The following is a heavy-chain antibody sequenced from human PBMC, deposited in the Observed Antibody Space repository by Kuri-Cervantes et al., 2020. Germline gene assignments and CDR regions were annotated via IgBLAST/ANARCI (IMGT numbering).Heavy chain of an antibody. J-gene: IGHJ4*02. Sequence: GESLKISCAASGFTFSSYCMSWVRQAPGKGLEWVATIKQDGYEKYYVDSVKGRVTISRDNAKNSLYLQMNSLRAEGTAVYYCARDSGDGYIRDSWGQGTLVTVSS. CDR2: IKQDGYEK. CDR1: GFTFSSYC. CDR3: ARDSGDGYIRDS. D-gene: IGHD5-24*01. V-gene: IGHV3-7*01.